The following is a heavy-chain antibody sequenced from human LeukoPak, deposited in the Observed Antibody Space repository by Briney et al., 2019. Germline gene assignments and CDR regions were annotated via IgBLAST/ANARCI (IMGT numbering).Heavy chain of an antibody. CDR3: ATDTYYYDSSGYVFDY. D-gene: IGHD3-22*01. V-gene: IGHV1-8*01. CDR1: GYTFTSYD. CDR2: MNPNSGNT. Sequence: ASVKVSCKASGYTFTSYDINWVRQATGQGLEWMGWMNPNSGNTGYAQKFQGRVTMTEDTSTDTAYMELSSLRSEDTAVYYCATDTYYYDSSGYVFDYWGQGTLVTVSS. J-gene: IGHJ4*02.